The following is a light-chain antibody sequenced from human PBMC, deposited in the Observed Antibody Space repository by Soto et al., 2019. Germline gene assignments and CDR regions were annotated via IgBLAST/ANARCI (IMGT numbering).Light chain of an antibody. Sequence: DIQMTQSPCSLSASVGDRVTITCRASQSISSYLNWYQQKPGKAPKLLIYAASSLQSGVPSRFSGSGSGTDFTLTISSLQPEDFATYYCQQSYSTLPTLGQGTRLEIK. CDR1: QSISSY. CDR3: QQSYSTLPT. V-gene: IGKV1-39*01. CDR2: AAS. J-gene: IGKJ5*01.